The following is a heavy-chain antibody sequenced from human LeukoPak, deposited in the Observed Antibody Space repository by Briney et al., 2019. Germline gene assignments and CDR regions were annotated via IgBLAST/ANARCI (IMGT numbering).Heavy chain of an antibody. D-gene: IGHD3-22*01. CDR2: INHSGST. CDR1: GGSFSGYY. CDR3: ARLGVLDYYDSSVYPYNWFDP. V-gene: IGHV4-34*01. J-gene: IGHJ5*02. Sequence: SETLSLTCAVYGGSFSGYYWSWIRQPPGKGLEWIGEINHSGSTNYNPSLKSRVTISVDTSKSQFSLKLSSVTAADTAVYYCARLGVLDYYDSSVYPYNWFDPWGQGTLVTGSS.